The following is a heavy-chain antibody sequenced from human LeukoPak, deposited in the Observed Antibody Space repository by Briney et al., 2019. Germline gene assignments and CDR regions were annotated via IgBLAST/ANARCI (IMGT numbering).Heavy chain of an antibody. D-gene: IGHD2-15*01. CDR3: ARVPDSSPYDAFDI. J-gene: IGHJ3*02. V-gene: IGHV4-39*07. CDR2: IYYSGST. CDR1: GGSISSSSYY. Sequence: SETLSLTCTVSGGSISSSSYYWGWIRQPPGKGLEWIGSIYYSGSTNYNPSLKSRVTISVDTSKNQFSLKLSSVTAADTAVYYCARVPDSSPYDAFDIWGQGTMVTVSS.